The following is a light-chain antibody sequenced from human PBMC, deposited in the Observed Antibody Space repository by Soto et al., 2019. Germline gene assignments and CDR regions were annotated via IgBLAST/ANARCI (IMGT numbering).Light chain of an antibody. Sequence: EIVMTQSPATLSESPVEIDTLSGSASQSVSSDLAWYHQKPGQAHRLIIYGASTRATGIKARFSGSGSGTEFTLTIKSMQSEDFAVYYCKKYNNWQRKFGNGHTV. CDR2: GAS. J-gene: IGKJ1*01. CDR3: KKYNNWQRK. CDR1: QSVSSD. V-gene: IGKV3-15*01.